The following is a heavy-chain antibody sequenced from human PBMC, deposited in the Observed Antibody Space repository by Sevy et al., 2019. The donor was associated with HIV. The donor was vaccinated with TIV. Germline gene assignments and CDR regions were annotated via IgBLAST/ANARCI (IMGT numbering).Heavy chain of an antibody. V-gene: IGHV3-7*01. CDR3: VTDDRPSGWLFDF. J-gene: IGHJ4*02. CDR2: INRYESAT. Sequence: GGSLRLSCAASGFSFRSYWMTWVRQAPGKGLEWVANINRYESATNYVGSVKGRFTIFRDNAKNLLYLRMNSLRVDDTAVYYCVTDDRPSGWLFDFWGPGTQVTVSS. D-gene: IGHD6-19*01. CDR1: GFSFRSYW.